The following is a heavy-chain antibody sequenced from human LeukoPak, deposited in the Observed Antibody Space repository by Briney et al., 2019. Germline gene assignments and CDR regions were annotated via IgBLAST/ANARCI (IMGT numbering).Heavy chain of an antibody. CDR3: AKDSESYYYYYGMDV. Sequence: GGSLRLSCAASGITFSSYGMHWVRQAPGKGLEWVAVISYDGSNKYYADSVKGRFTISRDNSKNTLYLQMNSLRAEDTAVYYCAKDSESYYYYYGMDVWGQGTTVTVSS. CDR1: GITFSSYG. CDR2: ISYDGSNK. V-gene: IGHV3-30*18. J-gene: IGHJ6*02.